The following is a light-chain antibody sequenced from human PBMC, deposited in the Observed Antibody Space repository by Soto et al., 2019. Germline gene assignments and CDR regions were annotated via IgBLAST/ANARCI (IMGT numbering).Light chain of an antibody. J-gene: IGKJ1*01. Sequence: EVVLTQSPGTLSLSPGERATLSCRASQSVTSAYLAWYQQKPGQAPRLLIHGASNRATGISDRFSGSGSGTEFTLTISRLEPEDFAVYYCQQYTRSLWTFGQGTKVEIK. CDR2: GAS. CDR1: QSVTSAY. CDR3: QQYTRSLWT. V-gene: IGKV3-20*01.